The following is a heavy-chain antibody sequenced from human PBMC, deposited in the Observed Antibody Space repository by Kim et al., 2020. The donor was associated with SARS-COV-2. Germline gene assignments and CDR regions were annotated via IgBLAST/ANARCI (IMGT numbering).Heavy chain of an antibody. J-gene: IGHJ5*02. CDR3: AREGLAAAGNWFDP. D-gene: IGHD6-13*01. V-gene: IGHV1-69*13. Sequence: SVKVSCKASGGTFSSYAISWVRQAPGQGLEWMGGIIPIFGTANYAQKFQGRVTITADESTSTAYMELSSLRSEDTAVYYCAREGLAAAGNWFDPWGQGTLVTVSS. CDR1: GGTFSSYA. CDR2: IIPIFGTA.